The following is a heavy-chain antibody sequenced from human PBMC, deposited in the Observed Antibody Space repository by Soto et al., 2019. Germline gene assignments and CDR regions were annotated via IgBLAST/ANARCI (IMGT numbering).Heavy chain of an antibody. CDR2: INPNSGGT. CDR1: GYTFTGYY. D-gene: IGHD6-13*01. CDR3: ASGGIAAAGTTLGNYYGMDV. Sequence: GASVKVSCKASGYTFTGYYMHWVRQAPGQGLEWMGWINPNSGGTNYAQKFQGWVTMTRDTSISTAYMELSRLRSDDTAVYYCASGGIAAAGTTLGNYYGMDVWGQGTTVTVSS. V-gene: IGHV1-2*04. J-gene: IGHJ6*02.